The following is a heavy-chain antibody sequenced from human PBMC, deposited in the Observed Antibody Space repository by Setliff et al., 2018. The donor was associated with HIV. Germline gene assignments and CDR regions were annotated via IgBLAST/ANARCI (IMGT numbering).Heavy chain of an antibody. J-gene: IGHJ6*02. CDR1: GGPFSAYA. CDR2: FVPIFRTV. V-gene: IGHV1-69*05. CDR3: ARGIGLIREDFYYYMDV. D-gene: IGHD6-13*01. Sequence: GASVKVSCKASGGPFSAYAITWVRQAPGQGLEWMGGFVPIFRTVKYARKFQDRVTITTDESTNTAYMELRSLRSEDAAVYFCARGIGLIREDFYYYMDVWGPGTTVTVSS.